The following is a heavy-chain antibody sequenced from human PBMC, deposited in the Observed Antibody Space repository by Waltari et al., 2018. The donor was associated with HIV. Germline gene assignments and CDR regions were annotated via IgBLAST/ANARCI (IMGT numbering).Heavy chain of an antibody. V-gene: IGHV4-59*01. Sequence: QVQLQESGPGLVKPSETLSLTCTVSGGSISSYYWSWIRQPPGKGLEWIGYMYYSRSTNSTPTLRSRVTISVDTSKNQFSLKLSSVTAADTAVYYCARATISGGFDYWGQGTLVTVSS. J-gene: IGHJ4*02. CDR2: MYYSRST. CDR1: GGSISSYY. D-gene: IGHD3-10*01. CDR3: ARATISGGFDY.